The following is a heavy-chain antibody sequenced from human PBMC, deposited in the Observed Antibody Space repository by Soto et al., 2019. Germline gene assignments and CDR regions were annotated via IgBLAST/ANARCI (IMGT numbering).Heavy chain of an antibody. Sequence: VQLQESGPGLAKPSETLSLTCTVSGGSISSFYWSWIRQPPGKGLEWIGNVFYSGSTIYNHSLKSRVTISVDTSKNQFSLKLSSVTAADTAVYYCAKEFCDPNGCYGRWLDPWGQGTLVTVSS. V-gene: IGHV4-59*01. D-gene: IGHD2-15*01. CDR3: AKEFCDPNGCYGRWLDP. J-gene: IGHJ5*02. CDR2: VFYSGST. CDR1: GGSISSFY.